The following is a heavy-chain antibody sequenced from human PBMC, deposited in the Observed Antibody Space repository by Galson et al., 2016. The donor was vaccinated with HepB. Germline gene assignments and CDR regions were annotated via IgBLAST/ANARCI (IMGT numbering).Heavy chain of an antibody. CDR3: ARSRVWEILSAFDD. D-gene: IGHD1-26*01. Sequence: SLRLSCAASGFTFSSHGMHWVRQAPGKGLEWLALIYYDGGQKYYAESVKGRFTISRDNSNNTLSLQMNNRRADDTAVYYCARSRVWEILSAFDDWGQGTQVTVSS. J-gene: IGHJ4*02. V-gene: IGHV3-33*01. CDR2: IYYDGGQK. CDR1: GFTFSSHG.